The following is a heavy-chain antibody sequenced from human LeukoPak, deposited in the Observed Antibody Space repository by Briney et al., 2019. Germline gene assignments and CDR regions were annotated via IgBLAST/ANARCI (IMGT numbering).Heavy chain of an antibody. CDR1: GGTFSSYA. CDR3: ARTMVRGVIGIDY. J-gene: IGHJ4*02. Sequence: SVKVSCKASGGTFSSYAISWVRQAPGQGLEWMGRIIPILGIANYAQKFQGRVTITADKSTSTAYMELSSLRSEDTAVYYCARTMVRGVIGIDYWGQGTLVTVSS. CDR2: IIPILGIA. V-gene: IGHV1-69*04. D-gene: IGHD3-10*01.